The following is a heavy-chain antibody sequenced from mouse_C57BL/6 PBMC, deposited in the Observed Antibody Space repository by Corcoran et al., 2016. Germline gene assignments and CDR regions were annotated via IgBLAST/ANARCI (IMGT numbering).Heavy chain of an antibody. Sequence: EVQLQQSGPELVKPGASVKISCKASGYTFTDYYMNWVKQSHGKSLEWIGDINPNNGGTSYNQKFKGKATLTVDKSSSTAYMELRSLTSEDSAVYYCEGYYYGSFYYAMDYWGQGTSVTVSS. D-gene: IGHD1-1*01. CDR2: INPNNGGT. V-gene: IGHV1-26*01. CDR1: GYTFTDYY. CDR3: EGYYYGSFYYAMDY. J-gene: IGHJ4*01.